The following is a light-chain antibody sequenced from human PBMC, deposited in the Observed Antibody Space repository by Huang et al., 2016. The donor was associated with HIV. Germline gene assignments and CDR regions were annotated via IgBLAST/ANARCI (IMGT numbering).Light chain of an antibody. V-gene: IGKV3-15*01. CDR3: QQYNNWPRT. Sequence: EIVMTQSPATLSVSPGERATLSCRASQSVSSNLAWYQQKPGQSPRRLSYGAYTRATGIPARFSGSGSGTEFTLTISSRQSEDFAVYYCQQYNNWPRTFGPGTKVDIK. CDR1: QSVSSN. J-gene: IGKJ3*01. CDR2: GAY.